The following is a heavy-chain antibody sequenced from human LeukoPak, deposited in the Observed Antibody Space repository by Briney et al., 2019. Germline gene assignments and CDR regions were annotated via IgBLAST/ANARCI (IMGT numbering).Heavy chain of an antibody. J-gene: IGHJ3*02. V-gene: IGHV3-11*06. CDR1: GFTFSDYY. CDR3: ARNRNYGLDI. CDR2: ISSSGSQT. D-gene: IGHD1-14*01. Sequence: GSLRLSCAASGFTFSDYYLSWVRQAPGKGLECVSYISSSGSQTLHADSVKGRFTISRDNAKNSLYLQMNSLRAEDTAVYYCARNRNYGLDIWGQGTKVTVSS.